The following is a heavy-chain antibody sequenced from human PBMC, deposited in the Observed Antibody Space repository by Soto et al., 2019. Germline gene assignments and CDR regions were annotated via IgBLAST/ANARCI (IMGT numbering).Heavy chain of an antibody. CDR1: GFSLSTSGMC. V-gene: IGHV2-70*01. J-gene: IGHJ2*01. CDR3: ARLRPPGGYCGYDFDWYFDL. D-gene: IGHD5-12*01. Sequence: SGPTLVNPTQTLTLTCTFSGFSLSTSGMCVGWIRQPPGKALEWLALIDWDDDKYYSTSLKTRLTISKDTSRNQVVLTVTNMDPVDTATYYSARLRPPGGYCGYDFDWYFDLWGRGTLVTVSS. CDR2: IDWDDDK.